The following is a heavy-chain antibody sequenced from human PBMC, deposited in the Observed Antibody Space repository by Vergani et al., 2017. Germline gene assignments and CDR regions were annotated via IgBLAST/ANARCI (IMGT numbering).Heavy chain of an antibody. J-gene: IGHJ4*02. CDR2: IIPSFGTA. CDR1: GGTFSSYA. V-gene: IGHV1-69*01. D-gene: IGHD3-10*01. CDR3: AGTAPRQWFGELLPSDY. Sequence: QVQLVQSGAEVKKPGSSVKVSCKASGGTFSSYAISWVRQAPGQGLEWMGGIIPSFGTANYAQKFQGRVTITADESTSTAYMELSSLRSEDTAVYYCAGTAPRQWFGELLPSDYWGQGTLVTVSS.